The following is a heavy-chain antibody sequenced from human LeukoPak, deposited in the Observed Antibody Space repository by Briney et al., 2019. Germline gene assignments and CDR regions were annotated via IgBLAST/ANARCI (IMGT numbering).Heavy chain of an antibody. CDR2: INPNSGGT. CDR1: GYTFTGYY. V-gene: IGHV1-2*02. J-gene: IGHJ4*02. CDR3: AREGGEYSYGPFDY. Sequence: GASVKVSCKASGYTFTGYYMHWVRPAPGQGREWMGWINPNSGGTNYAQKFQGRVTMTRDTYISTAYMELSRLRSDDTAVYYCAREGGEYSYGPFDYWGEGTLVTVSS. D-gene: IGHD5-18*01.